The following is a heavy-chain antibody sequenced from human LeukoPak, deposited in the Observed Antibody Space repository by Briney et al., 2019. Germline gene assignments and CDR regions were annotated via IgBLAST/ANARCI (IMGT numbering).Heavy chain of an antibody. CDR1: GFTFSNSA. CDR3: AKRNSFSSGWFTA. CDR2: ISGSGGNT. Sequence: GGSLRLSCAPSGFTFSNSAMSWVRQAPGKGLEWVSGISGSGGNTYYADSVKGRFTISRDNSKNTLYLQMNSLRAEDTAVYYCAKRNSFSSGWFTAWGQGTLVTVSS. D-gene: IGHD6-19*01. V-gene: IGHV3-23*01. J-gene: IGHJ5*02.